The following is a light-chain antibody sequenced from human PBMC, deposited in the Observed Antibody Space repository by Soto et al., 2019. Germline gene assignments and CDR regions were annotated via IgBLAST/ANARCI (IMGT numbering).Light chain of an antibody. CDR2: GAS. CDR3: QRFSGSVT. Sequence: EVVLTQSPGTLSLSPGERATLSCRASQSVRSTYLGWYQQKPGQAPRLLIHGASKRQSGVPDRFSGGGSGTDFTLTISSLQPEDFAVYYCQRFSGSVTFGGGTKVDIK. CDR1: QSVRSTY. V-gene: IGKV3-20*01. J-gene: IGKJ4*01.